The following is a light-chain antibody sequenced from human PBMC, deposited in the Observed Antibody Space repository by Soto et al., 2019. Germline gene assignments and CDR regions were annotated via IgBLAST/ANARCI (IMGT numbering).Light chain of an antibody. J-gene: IGKJ1*01. Sequence: EIVMTQSPATLSVSQGEKATLSCRASQSVSSNLAWYQQKPGQAPRLLIYGASTRATGIPARFSGSGSGTEFTLTISSLQSEDFAVYCCQQYNNWPPWTFGQGTKV. CDR2: GAS. CDR1: QSVSSN. V-gene: IGKV3-15*01. CDR3: QQYNNWPPWT.